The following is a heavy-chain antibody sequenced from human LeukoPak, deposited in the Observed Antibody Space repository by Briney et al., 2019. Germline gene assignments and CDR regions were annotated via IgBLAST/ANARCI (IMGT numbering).Heavy chain of an antibody. D-gene: IGHD3-10*02. Sequence: GGSLRLSCEASGFTFSSYSMNWVRQAPGKGLEWVSCISSSSSNIYYADSVKGRFTISRDNAKNSLYLQMNSLRAEDTAVYYCARAASMSGVFPDYWGQGTLVTVSS. J-gene: IGHJ4*02. V-gene: IGHV3-21*01. CDR3: ARAASMSGVFPDY. CDR2: ISSSSSNI. CDR1: GFTFSSYS.